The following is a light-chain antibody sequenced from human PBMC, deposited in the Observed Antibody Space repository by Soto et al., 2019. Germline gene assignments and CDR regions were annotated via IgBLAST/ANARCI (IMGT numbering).Light chain of an antibody. J-gene: IGKJ5*01. V-gene: IGKV3-20*01. CDR2: RAS. CDR1: QSVTSTY. CDR3: KLDGSSLLT. Sequence: EIVLTQSPGTLSLSPGERATLSCRASQSVTSTYLAWYQHKPGQAPRLLIYRASSRATGIPDRFSGSGSGTDFALNISRLEPEEFAGWYCKLDGSSLLTSGLGT.